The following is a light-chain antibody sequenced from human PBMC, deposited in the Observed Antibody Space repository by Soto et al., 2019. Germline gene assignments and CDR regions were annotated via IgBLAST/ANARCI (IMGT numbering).Light chain of an antibody. CDR1: QSISYW. CDR3: QHYNSYLYT. J-gene: IGKJ2*01. V-gene: IGKV1-5*03. CDR2: KAS. Sequence: DIQMTQSPSTLSASVGDRVTITCRASQSISYWLAWYQQKPGKAPKLLIYKASSLESGVPSRFSGSGSGTEFTLTISSLQPDDFATYYCQHYNSYLYTFGPGTKLDIK.